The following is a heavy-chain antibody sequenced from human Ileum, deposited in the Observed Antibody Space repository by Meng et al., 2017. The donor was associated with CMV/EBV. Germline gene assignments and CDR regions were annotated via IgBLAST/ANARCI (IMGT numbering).Heavy chain of an antibody. CDR3: ARSEKISGWYFPHDY. V-gene: IGHV4-39*01. Sequence: SETLSLTCTVSGGSISSSSYYWGWIRQPPGKGLEWIGSIYYSGSTYYNPSLKSRVTISVDTSKNQFSLKLSSVTAADTAVYYCARSEKISGWYFPHDYWGQGTLVTVSS. D-gene: IGHD6-19*01. J-gene: IGHJ4*02. CDR1: GGSISSSSYY. CDR2: IYYSGST.